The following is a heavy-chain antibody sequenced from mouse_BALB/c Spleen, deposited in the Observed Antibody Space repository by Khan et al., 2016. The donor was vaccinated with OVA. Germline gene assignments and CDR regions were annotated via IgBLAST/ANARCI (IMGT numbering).Heavy chain of an antibody. CDR2: ISHGGST. V-gene: IGHV3-2*02. D-gene: IGHD1-1*01. CDR1: GYSITSDYA. CDR3: ARKNYYGYAMDY. Sequence: EVQLQESGPGLVKPSQSLSLTCTVTGYSITSDYAWDWIRQFPGNKLEWMGYISHGGSTSYNPSLKSRISITRDTSKNQFFLQLNSVTTEDTATNYCARKNYYGYAMDYWSQGTSVTVSS. J-gene: IGHJ4*01.